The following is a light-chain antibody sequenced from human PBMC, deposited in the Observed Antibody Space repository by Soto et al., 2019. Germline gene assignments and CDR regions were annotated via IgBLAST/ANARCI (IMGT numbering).Light chain of an antibody. J-gene: IGKJ1*01. CDR2: AAS. CDR3: QQYYSYPRT. V-gene: IGKV1-5*01. CDR1: QSISSW. Sequence: MQMTQSPSTLSASVGDRVTITCRASQSISSWLAWYQQKPGKAPKLLIYAASTLQSGVPSRFSGSGSGTDFTLTISCLQSEDFATYYCQQYYSYPRTFGQGTKVDIK.